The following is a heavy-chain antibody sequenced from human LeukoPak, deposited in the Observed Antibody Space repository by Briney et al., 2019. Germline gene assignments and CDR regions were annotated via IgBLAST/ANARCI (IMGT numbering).Heavy chain of an antibody. CDR2: VRHSGGT. Sequence: SETLSLTCAVHGGSLSGYYWSWIRQPPEKGLEWMGGVRHSGGTNYNPSLKSRVTITVATSKNQFSLKLSPVTAADTAVYFCARAGRSYDDLYYGMDVWGQGTTVTVSS. D-gene: IGHD4-17*01. J-gene: IGHJ6*02. CDR1: GGSLSGYY. CDR3: ARAGRSYDDLYYGMDV. V-gene: IGHV4-34*01.